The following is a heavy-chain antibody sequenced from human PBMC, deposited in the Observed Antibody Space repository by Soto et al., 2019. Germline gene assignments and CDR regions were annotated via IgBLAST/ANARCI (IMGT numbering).Heavy chain of an antibody. D-gene: IGHD2-15*01. CDR1: GGSISSYY. Sequence: PSETLSLTCTVSGGSISSYYWSWIRQPPGKGLEWIGYIYYSGRTNYNPSLKSRVTISVDTSKNQFSLKLSSVTAADTAVYYCARGGYCSGGSCYKGGPHWFDPWGQGTLVTVSS. V-gene: IGHV4-59*01. CDR3: ARGGYCSGGSCYKGGPHWFDP. CDR2: IYYSGRT. J-gene: IGHJ5*02.